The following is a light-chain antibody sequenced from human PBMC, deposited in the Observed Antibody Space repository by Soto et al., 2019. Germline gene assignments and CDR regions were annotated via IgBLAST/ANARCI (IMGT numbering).Light chain of an antibody. V-gene: IGLV1-44*01. Sequence: QFVLTQPPSASGTPGQRVTISCSGSSSNIGTNTVNWYQHLPGTAPKLLIYGNNQRPSGVPDRFSGSKSGTSASLAISGLQSEDEADYYCAAWDDSLNGYVFGTGTKVTVL. J-gene: IGLJ1*01. CDR3: AAWDDSLNGYV. CDR2: GNN. CDR1: SSNIGTNT.